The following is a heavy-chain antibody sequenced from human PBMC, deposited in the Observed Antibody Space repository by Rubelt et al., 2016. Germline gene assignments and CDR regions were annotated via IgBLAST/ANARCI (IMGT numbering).Heavy chain of an antibody. CDR2: IYYSGST. J-gene: IGHJ6*02. V-gene: IGHV4-39*07. CDR1: GGSISSSSYY. D-gene: IGHD5-18*01. Sequence: LQESGPGLVKPSETLSLTCTVSGGSISSSSYYWGWIRQPPGKGLEWIGSIYYSGSTYYNPSLKSRVTISVDTSKNQFSLQLNSVTAADTAVYYCARGQLDVDTAMAYYYYGMDVWGQGTTVTVSS. CDR3: ARGQLDVDTAMAYYYYGMDV.